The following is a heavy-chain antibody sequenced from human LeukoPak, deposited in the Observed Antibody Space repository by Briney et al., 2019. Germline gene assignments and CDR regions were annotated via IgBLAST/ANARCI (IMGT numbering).Heavy chain of an antibody. CDR1: GFTFSSYS. V-gene: IGHV3-21*04. Sequence: GGSLRLSCAASGFTFSSYSMNWVRQAPGKGLEWVSSISSSSSYIYYADSVKGRFTISRDDSKNTLYLQMNSLRADDTAVYYCAKYPWRYFDYWGQGTLVTVSS. J-gene: IGHJ4*02. CDR3: AKYPWRYFDY. CDR2: ISSSSSYI. D-gene: IGHD2-2*02.